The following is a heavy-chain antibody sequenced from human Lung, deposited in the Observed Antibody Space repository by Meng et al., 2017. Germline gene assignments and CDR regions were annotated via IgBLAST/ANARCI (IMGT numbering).Heavy chain of an antibody. CDR3: ARSQQWLDS. Sequence: QVHLQQSGPGLVKPSQTLSLTCAISGDSVSSNSAAWNWIRQSPWRGLEWLGRTYYRSKWYNGYAVSVRSRIPINPDTSKNQFSLQLNSVTPEDTAVYYCARSQQWLDSWGQGTLVTVSS. V-gene: IGHV6-1*01. CDR2: TYYRSKWYN. CDR1: GDSVSSNSAA. D-gene: IGHD6-19*01. J-gene: IGHJ4*02.